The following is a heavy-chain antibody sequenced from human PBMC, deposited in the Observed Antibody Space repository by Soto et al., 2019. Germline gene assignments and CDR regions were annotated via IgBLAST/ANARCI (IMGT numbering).Heavy chain of an antibody. CDR1: GGSISSSSYY. Sequence: PSETLSLTCTVSGGSISSSSYYWGWIRQPPGKGLEWIGSIYYSGSTYYNPSLKSRVTISVDTSKNQFSLKLSSVTAADTAVYYCARQSPPGIPPYYYYGMDVWGQGTTVTVSS. D-gene: IGHD2-2*02. V-gene: IGHV4-39*01. J-gene: IGHJ6*02. CDR2: IYYSGST. CDR3: ARQSPPGIPPYYYYGMDV.